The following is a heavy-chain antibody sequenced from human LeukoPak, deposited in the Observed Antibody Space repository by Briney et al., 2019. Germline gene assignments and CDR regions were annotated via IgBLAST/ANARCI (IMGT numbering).Heavy chain of an antibody. V-gene: IGHV3-13*01. CDR1: GFTFSSYD. Sequence: PGGSLRLSCAASGFTFSSYDMHWVRHATGKGLEWVSAIGTAGDTYYPGSVKGRFTISRENAKNSLYLQMNSLRAGDTAVYYCARIFDILTGYAADYWGQGTLVTVSS. D-gene: IGHD3-9*01. CDR2: IGTAGDT. J-gene: IGHJ4*02. CDR3: ARIFDILTGYAADY.